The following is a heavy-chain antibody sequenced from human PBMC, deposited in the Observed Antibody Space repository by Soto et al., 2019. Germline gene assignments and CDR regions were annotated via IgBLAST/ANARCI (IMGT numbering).Heavy chain of an antibody. J-gene: IGHJ5*02. Sequence: QVQLVQSGAEVKKPGASVKVSCKASGYTFTSYDIRWVRQAPGQGLEWMGWISAYNGNTNYAQKLQDRVTMTTDTSTSTAYMELRSLRSDDKAVYYCAREGGTMGAGWFDPWGQGTLVTVSS. CDR2: ISAYNGNT. CDR3: AREGGTMGAGWFDP. V-gene: IGHV1-18*01. D-gene: IGHD1-26*01. CDR1: GYTFTSYD.